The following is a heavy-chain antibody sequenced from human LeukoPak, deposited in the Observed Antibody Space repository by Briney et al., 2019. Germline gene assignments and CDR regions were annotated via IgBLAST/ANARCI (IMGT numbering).Heavy chain of an antibody. Sequence: PGGSLRLSCAASGFTVSSNYMSWVRQAPGKGLEWVSVIYSGGSTYYADSVKGPFTIYRDNATNSLYLQMSSPRAEDTDVYYCARDNRPRGREPAAGYFDYWGQGTLVTVSS. CDR2: IYSGGST. CDR1: GFTVSSNY. J-gene: IGHJ4*02. CDR3: ARDNRPRGREPAAGYFDY. V-gene: IGHV3-66*01. D-gene: IGHD6-19*01.